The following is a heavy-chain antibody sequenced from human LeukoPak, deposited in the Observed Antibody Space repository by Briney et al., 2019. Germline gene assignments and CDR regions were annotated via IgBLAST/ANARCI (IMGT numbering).Heavy chain of an antibody. CDR2: ISGSGGST. CDR3: AKETGYGSGSYYFDY. D-gene: IGHD3-10*01. V-gene: IGHV3-23*01. J-gene: IGHJ4*02. Sequence: ETLSLTCTVSGGSISSYYWSWIRQPAGKGLEWVSAISGSGGSTYYADSVEGRFTISRDNSKNTLYLQMNSLRAEDTAVYYCAKETGYGSGSYYFDYWGQGTLVTVSS. CDR1: GGSISSYY.